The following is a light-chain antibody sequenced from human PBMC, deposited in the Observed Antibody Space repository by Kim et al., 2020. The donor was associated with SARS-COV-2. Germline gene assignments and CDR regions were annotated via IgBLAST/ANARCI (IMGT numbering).Light chain of an antibody. CDR3: QQYGSSPLT. J-gene: IGKJ4*01. V-gene: IGKV3-20*01. Sequence: PPGETAAVSGRASPSVSSSYLAGYQQKPGRAPRLLIDGASIRATGIPDRFSGSGSGTDFTLTISRLEPEDFAVYYCQQYGSSPLTFGGGTKVDIK. CDR2: GAS. CDR1: PSVSSSY.